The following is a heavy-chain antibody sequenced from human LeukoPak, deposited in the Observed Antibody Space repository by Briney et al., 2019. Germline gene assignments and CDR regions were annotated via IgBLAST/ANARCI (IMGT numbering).Heavy chain of an antibody. J-gene: IGHJ3*02. CDR1: RGSISNSGYY. CDR3: ARGRVGAGDAFDI. D-gene: IGHD1-26*01. CDR2: IYYSGST. Sequence: SETLSLTCTVSRGSISNSGYYWGWIRQPPGKGLEWIGSIYYSGSTYYSPSLKNRVTISVDTSKNQFSLKLSSVTAADTAVYYCARGRVGAGDAFDIWGQGTMVTVSS. V-gene: IGHV4-39*01.